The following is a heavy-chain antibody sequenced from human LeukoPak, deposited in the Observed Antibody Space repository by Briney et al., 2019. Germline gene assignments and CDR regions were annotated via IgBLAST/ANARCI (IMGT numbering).Heavy chain of an antibody. CDR3: ARQTHCSSTSCYWNY. CDR1: GYTFSGYY. V-gene: IGHV1-2*02. CDR2: INANSGDT. J-gene: IGHJ4*02. D-gene: IGHD2-2*01. Sequence: ASVKVSCKASGYTFSGYYMYWVRQAPGQGLEWVGWINANSGDTKYAQKFQGRVTMTRDTSISTAYMELSRLRSDDTAVYYCARQTHCSSTSCYWNYWGQGTLVTVSS.